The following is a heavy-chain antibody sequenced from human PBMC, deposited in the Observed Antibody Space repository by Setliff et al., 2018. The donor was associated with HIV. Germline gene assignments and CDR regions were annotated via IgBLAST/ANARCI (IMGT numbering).Heavy chain of an antibody. Sequence: PSETLSLTCTVSGGSINSTSYYWGWIRQPPGNGLEWIGSIYHTGSTYYKPSLKSRVTISVDTSKNQFSLKLSSVTAADTAVYHCARRNSGWYDAFDICGQGTMVTVSS. CDR3: ARRNSGWYDAFDI. CDR2: IYHTGST. V-gene: IGHV4-39*01. J-gene: IGHJ3*02. CDR1: GGSINSTSYY. D-gene: IGHD6-19*01.